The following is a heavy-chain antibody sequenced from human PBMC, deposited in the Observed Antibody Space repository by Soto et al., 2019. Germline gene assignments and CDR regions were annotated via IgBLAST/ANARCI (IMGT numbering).Heavy chain of an antibody. D-gene: IGHD3-10*01. V-gene: IGHV3-7*01. CDR3: ALYLGYGSGSSVSHYLDC. CDR1: GFTLRSYW. J-gene: IGHJ4*01. CDR2: IKTDASET. Sequence: EEQLVASGGGLVQPGGSLRLSCAASGFTLRSYWMSWVRQAPGKGLEWLATIKTDASETKYVDSVKGRFTVSRDNAKSSLYLQMDSLRANITAGYYCALYLGYGSGSSVSHYLDCWGRGTLVTVSS.